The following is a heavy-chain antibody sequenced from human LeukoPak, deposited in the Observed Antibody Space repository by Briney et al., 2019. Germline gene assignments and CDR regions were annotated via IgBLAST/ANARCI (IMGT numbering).Heavy chain of an antibody. CDR1: GFTFSTSW. V-gene: IGHV3-74*01. J-gene: IGHJ4*02. D-gene: IGHD3-22*01. CDR3: AKDHESDGYPCLDH. Sequence: GGSLRLSCAASGFTFSTSWMHWVRQAPGKGLEWVSTISASGPYYADAVRGRFTISRDNSRNTLSLQMDSLRAEDTAVYYCAKDHESDGYPCLDHWGLGTLVTVSS. CDR2: ISASGP.